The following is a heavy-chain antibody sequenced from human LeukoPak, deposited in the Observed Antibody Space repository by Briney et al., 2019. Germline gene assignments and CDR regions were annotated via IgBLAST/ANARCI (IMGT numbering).Heavy chain of an antibody. J-gene: IGHJ3*02. CDR2: ISGSAHKI. D-gene: IGHD5-18*01. V-gene: IGHV3-23*01. Sequence: GGSLRLSCVGSGFTFSNYAMSWVRQAPGKGLDWVSVISGSAHKIRYADSVRGRFTISRDNSENTVYLQMNSLRPEDTTVYYCARDPKGGFSYGWGAFDIWGQGTMVTVSS. CDR3: ARDPKGGFSYGWGAFDI. CDR1: GFTFSNYA.